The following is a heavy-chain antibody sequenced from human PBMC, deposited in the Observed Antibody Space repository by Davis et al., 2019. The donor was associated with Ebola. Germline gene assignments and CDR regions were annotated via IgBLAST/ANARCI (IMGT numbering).Heavy chain of an antibody. CDR3: AKEVREGGGVNYYCYGMDV. CDR2: ISYDGSNK. CDR1: GFTFSSYG. Sequence: PGGSLRLSCAASGFTFSSYGMHWVRQAPGKGLEWVAVISYDGSNKYYADSVKGRFTISRDNSKNTLYLQMNSLRAEDTAVYYCAKEVREGGGVNYYCYGMDVWGQGTTVTVSS. J-gene: IGHJ6*02. D-gene: IGHD2-21*01. V-gene: IGHV3-30*18.